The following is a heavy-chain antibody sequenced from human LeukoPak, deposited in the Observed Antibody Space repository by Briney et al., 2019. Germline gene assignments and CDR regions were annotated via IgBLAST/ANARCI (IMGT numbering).Heavy chain of an antibody. CDR3: ARQTSSSSRVDF. D-gene: IGHD6-6*01. V-gene: IGHV5-51*01. CDR2: IYPGDSDI. J-gene: IGHJ4*02. Sequence: GESLKISCKGSGYMFSNYWIGWVRQMPGKSLEWMGTIYPGDSDITYSPSLQGQVTISADKSISTAYLQWNSLKASDTAMYFCARQTSSSSRVDFWGQGTLVTVSS. CDR1: GYMFSNYW.